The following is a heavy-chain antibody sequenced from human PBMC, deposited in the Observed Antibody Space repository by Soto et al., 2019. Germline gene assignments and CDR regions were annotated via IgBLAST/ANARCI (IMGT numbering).Heavy chain of an antibody. D-gene: IGHD5-12*01. CDR1: GYTFSNYD. CDR3: ARGIKGLPPSAFDI. CDR2: LNPNTDKT. V-gene: IGHV1-8*01. J-gene: IGHJ3*02. Sequence: ASVKVSCKASGYTFSNYDINWVRQASGQGLEWMGWLNPNTDKTGSAQKFQGRVTMTRNTSISTAYLELSGLRSDDTAVYYCARGIKGLPPSAFDIWGQGTRVTVSS.